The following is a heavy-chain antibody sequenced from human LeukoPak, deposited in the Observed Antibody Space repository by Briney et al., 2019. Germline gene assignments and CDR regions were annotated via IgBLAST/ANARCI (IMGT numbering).Heavy chain of an antibody. D-gene: IGHD3-10*01. CDR3: TRELVSSGTGYFDL. Sequence: GGSLRLSCEASGFTFGTFGMAWVRQSPGKGLQWVSGITGSSTWTYYAASVKGRFTVSRVNSQNTLHLQMNSLRADDTAVYYCTRELVSSGTGYFDLWGRGTLVTVSS. V-gene: IGHV3-23*01. CDR1: GFTFGTFG. CDR2: ITGSSTWT. J-gene: IGHJ2*01.